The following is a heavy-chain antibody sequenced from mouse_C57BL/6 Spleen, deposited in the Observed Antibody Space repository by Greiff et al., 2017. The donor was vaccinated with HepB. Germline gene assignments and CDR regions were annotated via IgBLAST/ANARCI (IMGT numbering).Heavy chain of an antibody. Sequence: QVQLQQPGAELVKPGASVKLSCKASGYTFTSYWMHWVKQRPGRGLEWIGRIDPNSGGTKYNEKFKSKATMTVDKPSSTAYMQLSSLKSEDSAVYYCARSKTYDGYYDFFDYWGQGTTLTVSS. D-gene: IGHD2-3*01. J-gene: IGHJ2*01. CDR2: IDPNSGGT. V-gene: IGHV1-72*01. CDR1: GYTFTSYW. CDR3: ARSKTYDGYYDFFDY.